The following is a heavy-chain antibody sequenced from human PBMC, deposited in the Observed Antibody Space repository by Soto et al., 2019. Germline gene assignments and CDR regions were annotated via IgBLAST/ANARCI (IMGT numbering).Heavy chain of an antibody. Sequence: PGGSLRLSCAASGFNFNTYWMYWVRQAPGKGLEWVANIDTDGSRKNYVDSVKGRFIISRDNVKNSLFLQMNSLRAEDTAVYYCGRVPLDGNYANGVDVWGQGTKVTVSS. J-gene: IGHJ6*02. D-gene: IGHD4-17*01. V-gene: IGHV3-7*03. CDR1: GFNFNTYW. CDR3: GRVPLDGNYANGVDV. CDR2: IDTDGSRK.